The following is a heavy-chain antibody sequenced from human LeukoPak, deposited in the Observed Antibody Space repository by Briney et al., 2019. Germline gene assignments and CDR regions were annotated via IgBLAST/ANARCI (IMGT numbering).Heavy chain of an antibody. CDR3: ARLLWEPTDAFDI. Sequence: SETLSLTCAVYGGSFSGYYWSWIRQPPGKGLEWIGEINHSGSTNYNPSLKSRVTISVDTSKNQFSLKLSSVTAADTAVYYCARLLWEPTDAFDIWGQGTMVTVSS. CDR2: INHSGST. J-gene: IGHJ3*02. D-gene: IGHD1-26*01. V-gene: IGHV4-34*01. CDR1: GGSFSGYY.